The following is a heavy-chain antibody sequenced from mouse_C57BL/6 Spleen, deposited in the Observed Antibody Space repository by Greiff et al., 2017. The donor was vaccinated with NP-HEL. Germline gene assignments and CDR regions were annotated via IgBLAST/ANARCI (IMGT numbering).Heavy chain of an antibody. Sequence: QVQLQQPGAELVKPGASVKLSCKASGYTFTSYWMHWVKQRPGRGLEWIGRIDPNSGGTKYNEKFKSKATLTVDTPSSTAYMQLSSLTPEDSAVYYCARRGGWLLEWYFEFWGTGTTVTVSS. CDR3: ARRGGWLLEWYFEF. CDR2: IDPNSGGT. D-gene: IGHD2-3*01. V-gene: IGHV1-72*01. CDR1: GYTFTSYW. J-gene: IGHJ1*03.